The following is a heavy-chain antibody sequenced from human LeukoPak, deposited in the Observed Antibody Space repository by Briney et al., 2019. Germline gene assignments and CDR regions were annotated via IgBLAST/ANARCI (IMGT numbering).Heavy chain of an antibody. CDR1: GFTFSRYW. D-gene: IGHD3-22*01. CDR3: ARDVFYDSSGLLDY. Sequence: GGSLRLSCAASGFTFSRYWMTWVRQAPGKGLEWVANIKEDGSEKYYVDSVKGRFTISRDNAKNSLYLQMNSLRAEDTAVYYCARDVFYDSSGLLDYWGQGTLVTVSS. V-gene: IGHV3-7*01. J-gene: IGHJ4*02. CDR2: IKEDGSEK.